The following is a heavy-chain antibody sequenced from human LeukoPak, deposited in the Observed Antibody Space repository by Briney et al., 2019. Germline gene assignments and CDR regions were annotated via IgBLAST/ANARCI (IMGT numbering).Heavy chain of an antibody. Sequence: ASVKVSCKASGYTFTSYYMHWVRQAPGQGLEWMGIINPSGGSTSYAQKFQGRVTMTRDTSTSTVYMELSSLRSEDTAVYYCARDPVTIFGVNYYMDVWGEGTTVTVSS. D-gene: IGHD3-3*01. V-gene: IGHV1-46*01. CDR1: GYTFTSYY. J-gene: IGHJ6*03. CDR2: INPSGGST. CDR3: ARDPVTIFGVNYYMDV.